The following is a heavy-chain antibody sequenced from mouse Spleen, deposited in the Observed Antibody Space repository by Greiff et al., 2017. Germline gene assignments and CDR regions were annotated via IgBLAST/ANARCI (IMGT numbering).Heavy chain of an antibody. Sequence: EVQLQQSGAELVRPGASVKLSCTASGFNIKDDYMHWVKQRPEQGLEWIGWIDPENGDTEYASKFQGKATITADTSSNTAYLQLSSLTSEDTAVYYCTFYDGYYEGFFDYWGQGTTLTVSS. D-gene: IGHD2-3*01. CDR1: GFNIKDDY. CDR2: IDPENGDT. CDR3: TFYDGYYEGFFDY. V-gene: IGHV14-4*01. J-gene: IGHJ2*01.